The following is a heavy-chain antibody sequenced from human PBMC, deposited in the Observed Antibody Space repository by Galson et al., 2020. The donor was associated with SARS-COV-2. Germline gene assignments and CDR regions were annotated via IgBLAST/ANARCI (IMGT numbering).Heavy chain of an antibody. D-gene: IGHD6-25*01. Sequence: SETLYLTCSVSGGSIGSTSYYWGWIRQAPGKGLEWMGSIDYRGSTNDNPSLNSRVTISVDTSKNQFSLKLNSVTAADTAIYYCASSWAADWYFDLWGRGTLVTVSS. CDR1: GGSIGSTSYY. CDR3: ASSWAADWYFDL. CDR2: IDYRGST. V-gene: IGHV4-39*07. J-gene: IGHJ2*01.